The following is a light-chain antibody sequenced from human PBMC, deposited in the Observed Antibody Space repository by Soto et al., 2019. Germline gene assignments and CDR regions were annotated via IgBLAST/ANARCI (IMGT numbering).Light chain of an antibody. Sequence: QSVLTQPPSASGSPGQSVTISSPGTTSDVGAYKYVSWYQQYPGKAPKLMIYEVTKRPSGVPDRFSGKSGNTASLTVSGLQAEDEADYYCTSYVGNDIWVFGGGTKVTVL. V-gene: IGLV2-8*01. CDR1: TSDVGAYKY. CDR2: EVT. CDR3: TSYVGNDIWV. J-gene: IGLJ3*02.